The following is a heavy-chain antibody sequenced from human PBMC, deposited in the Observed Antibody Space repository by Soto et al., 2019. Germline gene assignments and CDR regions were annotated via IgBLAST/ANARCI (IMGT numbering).Heavy chain of an antibody. Sequence: PVGSLRLSCEGSGFTFSTYAMSWVRQAPGKGLEWVSAISGSGGSTYYTGSVKGRLTISRDNSKNTLYLQMNTLRAEDTALYYCALRNTGSYFDYWGQGSLVTVSS. D-gene: IGHD1-26*01. J-gene: IGHJ4*02. CDR3: ALRNTGSYFDY. V-gene: IGHV3-23*01. CDR1: GFTFSTYA. CDR2: ISGSGGST.